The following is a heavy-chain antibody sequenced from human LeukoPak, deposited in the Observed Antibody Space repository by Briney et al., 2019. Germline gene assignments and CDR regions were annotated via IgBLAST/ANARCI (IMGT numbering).Heavy chain of an antibody. D-gene: IGHD6-25*01. CDR3: AKDERLDSNYYYYMDV. J-gene: IGHJ6*03. CDR1: GFTFSSYA. CDR2: ISGSGYNT. V-gene: IGHV3-23*01. Sequence: GGSLRLSCAASGFTFSSYAMSWVRQAPGKGLEWVSSISGSGYNTYYADSVKGRFTISRDNSKNTLYLQMNSLRAEDTAVYYCAKDERLDSNYYYYMDVWGKGTTVTVSS.